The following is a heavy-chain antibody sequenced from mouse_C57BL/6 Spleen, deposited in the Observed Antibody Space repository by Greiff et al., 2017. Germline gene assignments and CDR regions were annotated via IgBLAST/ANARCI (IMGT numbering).Heavy chain of an antibody. CDR3: TIYGNYEEFDY. V-gene: IGHV1-15*01. D-gene: IGHD2-1*01. CDR1: GYTFTDYE. CDR2: IDPETGGT. J-gene: IGHJ2*01. Sequence: QVQLQQSGAELVRPGASVTLSCKASGYTFTDYEMHWVKQTPVHGLEWIGAIDPETGGTAYNQKFKGKAILTADKSSSTAYMELRSLTSEDSAVYYCTIYGNYEEFDYWGQGTTLTVSS.